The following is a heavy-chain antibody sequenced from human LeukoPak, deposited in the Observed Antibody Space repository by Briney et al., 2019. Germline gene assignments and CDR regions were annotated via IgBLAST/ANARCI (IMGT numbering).Heavy chain of an antibody. V-gene: IGHV3-48*01. CDR2: VSGSGSTV. CDR3: VRQFAS. CDR1: GFTFSDHI. J-gene: IGHJ4*02. Sequence: PGGSLRLSCAASGFTFSDHIMNWVRQLPGKRLEWVAYVSGSGSTVNYADSVKGRFTISRDNGKSSLYLQMNSLRVEDTALYYCVRQFASWGQGTLVTVSS.